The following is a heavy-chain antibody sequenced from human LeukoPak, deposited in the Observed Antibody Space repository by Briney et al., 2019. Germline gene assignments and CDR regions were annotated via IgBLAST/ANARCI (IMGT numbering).Heavy chain of an antibody. Sequence: GASVKVSFKASGYRLSSYGISWVRQAPGQGLEWMGWISAYNGNTNSAQKFQGRVTMTTDTSTSSAYMELRSLRSDDTAVYYCARTKSRLGELSLDPDAFDIWGQGTMVTVSS. CDR2: ISAYNGNT. J-gene: IGHJ3*02. CDR1: GYRLSSYG. V-gene: IGHV1-18*01. D-gene: IGHD3-16*02. CDR3: ARTKSRLGELSLDPDAFDI.